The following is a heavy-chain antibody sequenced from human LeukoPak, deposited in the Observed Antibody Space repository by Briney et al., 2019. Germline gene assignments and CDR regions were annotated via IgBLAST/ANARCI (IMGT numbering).Heavy chain of an antibody. CDR3: ARVTGYMIEDYFDY. V-gene: IGHV4-34*01. D-gene: IGHD3-22*01. J-gene: IGHJ4*02. Sequence: SETLSLTCAVSGGSLSGYYWTWIRQPPGKGLEWIGEINHSGSTNYNPSLKSRVTISVETSKNQFSLKLSSVTAADTAVYYCARVTGYMIEDYFDYWGQGTLVTVSS. CDR2: INHSGST. CDR1: GGSLSGYY.